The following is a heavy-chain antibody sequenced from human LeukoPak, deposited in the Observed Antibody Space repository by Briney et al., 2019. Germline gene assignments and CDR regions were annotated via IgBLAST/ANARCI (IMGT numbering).Heavy chain of an antibody. D-gene: IGHD1-26*01. CDR1: GGSISSYY. Sequence: SETLSLTCTVSGGSISSYYCSWIRQPPGKGLEWIGYIYYSGSTNYNPSLKSRVTISVDTSKNQFSLKLSSVIAADTAVYYCARSSGSTLGRFDSWGQGTLVTVSS. CDR3: ARSSGSTLGRFDS. V-gene: IGHV4-59*01. J-gene: IGHJ4*02. CDR2: IYYSGST.